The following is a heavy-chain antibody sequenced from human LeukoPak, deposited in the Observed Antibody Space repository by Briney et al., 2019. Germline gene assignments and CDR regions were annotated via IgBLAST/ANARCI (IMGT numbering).Heavy chain of an antibody. V-gene: IGHV3-23*01. D-gene: IGHD3-10*01. J-gene: IGHJ3*02. Sequence: GGSLRLSCAASGFTFSSYAMSWVRQAPGKGLEWVSAISGSGGSTYYADSVKGRFTISRDNSKNTLYLQMNSLRAEDTAVYYCAKDEVWFGDFAHIGAFDIWGQGTMVTVSS. CDR3: AKDEVWFGDFAHIGAFDI. CDR2: ISGSGGST. CDR1: GFTFSSYA.